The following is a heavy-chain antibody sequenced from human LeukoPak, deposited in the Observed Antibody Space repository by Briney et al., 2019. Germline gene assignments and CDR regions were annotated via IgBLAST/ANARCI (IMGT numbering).Heavy chain of an antibody. CDR3: ARVPYRNYYGSRTYYNVNWFDP. CDR1: GGPISSTSYY. V-gene: IGHV4-39*07. CDR2: IYYSGTT. Sequence: SSETLSLTCTVSGGPISSTSYYWGWIRQPPGKGLEWIATIYYSGTTYYNPSLKSRVTISVDTSKNQFSLRVNSVTAADTAMYFCARVPYRNYYGSRTYYNVNWFDPWGQGTLVTVSS. J-gene: IGHJ5*02. D-gene: IGHD3-10*01.